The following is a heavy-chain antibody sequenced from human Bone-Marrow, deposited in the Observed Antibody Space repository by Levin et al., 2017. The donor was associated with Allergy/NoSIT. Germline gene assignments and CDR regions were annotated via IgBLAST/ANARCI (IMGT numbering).Heavy chain of an antibody. CDR1: ASTFNDYA. V-gene: IGHV3-23*01. D-gene: IGHD3-9*01. CDR3: FDVTSS. CDR2: ISGSGVGT. Sequence: GESLKISCAASASTFNDYAMSWVRQPPGKGLEWVSSISGSGVGTYYADSVKGRFTISRDNFKNTLYLQMNSLRAEDTAVYYYFDVTSSWGQGTLVTVSS. J-gene: IGHJ4*02.